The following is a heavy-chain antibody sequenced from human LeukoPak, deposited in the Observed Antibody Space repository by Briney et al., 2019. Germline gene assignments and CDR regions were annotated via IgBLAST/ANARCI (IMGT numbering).Heavy chain of an antibody. D-gene: IGHD2-2*01. V-gene: IGHV1-18*01. J-gene: IGHJ5*02. Sequence: ASVKVSCKASGYTFTSYGISWVRQAPGQGLEWMGWISAYNGNTNYAQNFQGRVTMTRDTSISTAYMELSRLRSDDTAVFYCARDRGCSATTCYTGGDWLDPWGQGTLVTVSS. CDR1: GYTFTSYG. CDR2: ISAYNGNT. CDR3: ARDRGCSATTCYTGGDWLDP.